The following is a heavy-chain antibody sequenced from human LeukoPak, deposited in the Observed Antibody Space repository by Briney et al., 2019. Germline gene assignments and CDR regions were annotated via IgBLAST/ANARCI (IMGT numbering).Heavy chain of an antibody. CDR3: ARGAIFGVVYGMDV. V-gene: IGHV4-59*12. CDR2: IYYSGST. J-gene: IGHJ6*02. Sequence: PSETLSLTCTVSGGSISSYYWSWIRQPPGKGLEWIGYIYYSGSTYYNPSLKSRVTISVDTSKNQFSLKLSSVTAADTAVYYCARGAIFGVVYGMDVWGQGTTVTVSS. CDR1: GGSISSYY. D-gene: IGHD3-3*01.